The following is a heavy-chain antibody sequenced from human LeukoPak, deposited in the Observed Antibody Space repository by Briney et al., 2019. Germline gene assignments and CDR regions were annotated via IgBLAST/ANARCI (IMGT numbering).Heavy chain of an antibody. CDR3: ARDPLAMVRGDPGEIDY. J-gene: IGHJ4*02. CDR2: ISSSSSTI. Sequence: GGSLRLSCAASGFTFSSYSMNWVRQAPGKGLEWVSYISSSSSTIYYADSVKGRFTISRDNAKNSLYLQMNSLRAEDTAVYYCARDPLAMVRGDPGEIDYWGKGTLVTVSS. V-gene: IGHV3-48*01. CDR1: GFTFSSYS. D-gene: IGHD3-10*01.